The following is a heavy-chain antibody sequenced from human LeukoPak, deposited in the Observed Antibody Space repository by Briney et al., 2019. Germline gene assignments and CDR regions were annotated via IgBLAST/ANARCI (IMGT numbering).Heavy chain of an antibody. CDR1: GGSINNHKW. CDR3: ARDGNSYYDH. J-gene: IGHJ5*02. Sequence: SGTLSLTCAVSGGSINNHKWWSWIRQSPGKGLEWLGEIFYTGSPNYNPSFKGRITMSVDKSNNQFSLILTSVTVADTAVYYCARDGNSYYDHWGQGILVTVTS. V-gene: IGHV4-4*02. CDR2: IFYTGSP. D-gene: IGHD4-11*01.